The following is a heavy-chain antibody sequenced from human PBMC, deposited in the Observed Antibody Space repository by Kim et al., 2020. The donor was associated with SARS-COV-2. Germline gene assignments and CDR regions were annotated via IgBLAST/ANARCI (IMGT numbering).Heavy chain of an antibody. CDR3: ARARGVGGSYHPVDY. CDR2: ISAYNGNT. V-gene: IGHV1-18*01. J-gene: IGHJ4*02. Sequence: ASVKVSCKASGYTFTTYGISWVRQAPGQGLEWMGWISAYNGNTNYAQKLQGRVTMTTDTSTSTAYMELRSLRSDDTAVYYCARARGVGGSYHPVDYWGQGTLVTVSS. CDR1: GYTFTTYG. D-gene: IGHD1-26*01.